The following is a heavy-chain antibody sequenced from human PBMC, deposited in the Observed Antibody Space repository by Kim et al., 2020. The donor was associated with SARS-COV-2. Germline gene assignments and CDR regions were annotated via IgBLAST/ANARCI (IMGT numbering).Heavy chain of an antibody. CDR3: ARHLSAYIVAEGWFDP. Sequence: SETLSLTCTVSGGSISSSSYYWGWIRQPPGKGLEWIGSIYYSGSTYYNPSLKSRVTISVDTSKNQFSLKLSSVTAADTAVYYCARHLSAYIVAEGWFDPWGQGTLVTVSS. J-gene: IGHJ5*02. CDR1: GGSISSSSYY. CDR2: IYYSGST. D-gene: IGHD5-12*01. V-gene: IGHV4-39*01.